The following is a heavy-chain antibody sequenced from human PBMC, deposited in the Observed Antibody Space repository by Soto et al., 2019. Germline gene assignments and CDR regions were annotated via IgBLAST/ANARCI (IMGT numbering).Heavy chain of an antibody. V-gene: IGHV4-31*03. CDR2: IYYSGST. J-gene: IGHJ4*02. Sequence: TLSLPCTVSGGSISSDGYYWSSIRQHPGKGLEWIGYIYYSGSTYYNPSLKSRVTISVDTSKNQFSLKLSSVPAADTAVYYCASRWFGEPSYFDYWGQGTLVTVSS. CDR3: ASRWFGEPSYFDY. D-gene: IGHD3-10*01. CDR1: GGSISSDGYY.